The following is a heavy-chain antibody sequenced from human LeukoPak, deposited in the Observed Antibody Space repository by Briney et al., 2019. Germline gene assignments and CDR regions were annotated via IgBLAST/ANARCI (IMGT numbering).Heavy chain of an antibody. J-gene: IGHJ4*02. CDR1: GVTASTSY. D-gene: IGHD3-9*01. CDR2: IYGEGNT. V-gene: IGHV3-53*01. CDR3: AKDRRYDILTPFDY. Sequence: GESLRLSCAASGVTASTSYMIWVRQAPGKGLEWVSVIYGEGNTYYADSVKGQFTISRDDSKNTLSPQMTSLRAADTAIYYCAKDRRYDILTPFDYWGQGTLVTVSS.